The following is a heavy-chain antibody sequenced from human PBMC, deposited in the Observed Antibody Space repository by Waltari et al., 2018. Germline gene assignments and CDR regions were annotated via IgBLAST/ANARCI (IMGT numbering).Heavy chain of an antibody. Sequence: QVQLVQSGAEVKQPGSSVKVSCKASGGTVSSYAISWVRQAPGQGLEWMGGIIPIFGTANYAQKFQGRVTITADESTSTAYMELSSLRSEDTAVYYCARDATYYYDSSGYYSNWFDPWGQGTLVTVSS. CDR2: IIPIFGTA. V-gene: IGHV1-69*01. CDR3: ARDATYYYDSSGYYSNWFDP. CDR1: GGTVSSYA. J-gene: IGHJ5*02. D-gene: IGHD3-22*01.